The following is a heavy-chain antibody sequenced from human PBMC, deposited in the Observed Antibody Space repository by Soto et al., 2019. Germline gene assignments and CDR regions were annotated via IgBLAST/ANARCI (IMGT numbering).Heavy chain of an antibody. Sequence: QLQLQESGPGLVKPSETLSLTCTVSGGSISSSSYYWGWIRQPPGKGLEWIGSIYYSGSTYYNPSLKSRVTISVDTSKNQFSLKLSSVTAADTAVYYCARDLMYYSEVYDAFDIWGQGTMVTVSS. CDR3: ARDLMYYSEVYDAFDI. V-gene: IGHV4-39*01. J-gene: IGHJ3*02. D-gene: IGHD3-10*01. CDR1: GGSISSSSYY. CDR2: IYYSGST.